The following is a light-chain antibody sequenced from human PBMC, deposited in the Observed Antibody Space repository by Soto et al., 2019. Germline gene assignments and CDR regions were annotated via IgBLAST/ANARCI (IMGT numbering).Light chain of an antibody. Sequence: QSALTQPASVSGPPGQWITFSCTGPSIAVGAYDIVSCYQQPPGKAPKLMIYVVSNRPSGVSNRFSGSNSGNTASLTTSGLHAEDAADYYCTSYTSSLTRFVLGTGTKLTVL. CDR1: SIAVGAYDI. V-gene: IGLV2-14*03. CDR2: VVS. CDR3: TSYTSSLTRFV. J-gene: IGLJ1*01.